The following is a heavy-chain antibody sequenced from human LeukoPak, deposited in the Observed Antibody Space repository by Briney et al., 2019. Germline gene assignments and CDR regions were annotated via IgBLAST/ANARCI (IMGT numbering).Heavy chain of an antibody. D-gene: IGHD6-19*01. V-gene: IGHV1-2*04. CDR2: INPNSGGT. CDR3: ARGADSSGWYLPHGY. CDR1: GYTFTGYY. J-gene: IGHJ4*02. Sequence: ASVKVSCKASGYTFTGYYMHWVRQAPGQGLEWMGWINPNSGGTNYAQKFQGWVTMTRDTSISTAYMELSRLRSDDMAVYYCARGADSSGWYLPHGYWGQGTLVTVSS.